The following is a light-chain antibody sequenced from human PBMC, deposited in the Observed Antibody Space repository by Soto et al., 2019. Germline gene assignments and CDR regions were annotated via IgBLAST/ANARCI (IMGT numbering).Light chain of an antibody. CDR3: QQRSDWPST. V-gene: IGKV3-11*02. CDR1: QSVSSY. CDR2: DAS. J-gene: IGKJ4*01. Sequence: IVLTQSPATLSLSPGERATLSCRASQSVSSYLAWYQQKPGQAPRLLIYDASNRATGIPARFSGSGSGRDFTLTISSLEPDDFAVYYCQQRSDWPSTFGGGTKVQIK.